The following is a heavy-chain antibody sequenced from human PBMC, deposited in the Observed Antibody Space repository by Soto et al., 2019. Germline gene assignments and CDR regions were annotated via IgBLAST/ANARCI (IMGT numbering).Heavy chain of an antibody. J-gene: IGHJ3*01. Sequence: EAQLLESGGDWAQPGGSLRLSCAASGFTFSSHGMSWVRQVPGKGLEWIAGLSRGGGTTYYADSVKGRFTISRDNSKNTLDLIMNSLKVEDTALYYCAKDGQFRTDGFDVWGQGTMVTV. D-gene: IGHD1-1*01. CDR3: AKDGQFRTDGFDV. V-gene: IGHV3-23*01. CDR2: LSRGGGTT. CDR1: GFTFSSHG.